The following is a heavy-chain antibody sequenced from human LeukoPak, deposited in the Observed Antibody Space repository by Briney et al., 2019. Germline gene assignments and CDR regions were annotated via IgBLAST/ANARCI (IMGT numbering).Heavy chain of an antibody. D-gene: IGHD3-10*01. J-gene: IGHJ4*02. Sequence: PGGSLRLSCAASGFTGRSNYMSWVRQAPGKGLEWVSVIYSGGSTYYADSVKGRFTISRDSSKNTLYLQMNSLRAEDTAIYYCARDYHGDGPAWGQGTLVTVSS. CDR2: IYSGGST. CDR3: ARDYHGDGPA. V-gene: IGHV3-53*01. CDR1: GFTGRSNY.